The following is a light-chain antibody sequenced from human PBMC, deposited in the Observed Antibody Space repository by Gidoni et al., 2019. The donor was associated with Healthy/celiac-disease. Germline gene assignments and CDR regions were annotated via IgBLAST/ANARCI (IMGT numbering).Light chain of an antibody. V-gene: IGLV1-40*01. CDR3: QSYDSSTRVV. J-gene: IGLJ2*01. Sequence: QSVLTQPPSVSGAPGQRVTISCTGSSSNIGAGYDVHWYQQLPGTAPKLLISGNSNRPSGVPDRFSGSKSGTSASLAITGLQAEDEADYYCQSYDSSTRVVFGGGTKLTVL. CDR1: SSNIGAGYD. CDR2: GNS.